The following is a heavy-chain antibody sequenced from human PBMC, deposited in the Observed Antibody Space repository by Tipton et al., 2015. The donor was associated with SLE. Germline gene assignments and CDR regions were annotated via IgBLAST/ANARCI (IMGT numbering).Heavy chain of an antibody. CDR2: ISWNSGSI. CDR1: GFTFDDYA. Sequence: SLRLSCAASGFTFDDYAMHWVRQAPGKGLEWVSGISWNSGSIGYADSVKGRFTISRDNSKNTLFLQMNSLRTEDTAVYYCARAYCSGGSCYRALFDYWGQGTLVTVSS. D-gene: IGHD2-15*01. V-gene: IGHV3-9*01. CDR3: ARAYCSGGSCYRALFDY. J-gene: IGHJ4*02.